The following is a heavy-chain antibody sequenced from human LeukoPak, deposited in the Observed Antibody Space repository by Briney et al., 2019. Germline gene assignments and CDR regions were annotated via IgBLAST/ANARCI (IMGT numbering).Heavy chain of an antibody. CDR1: GGSFSGYY. CDR3: ARVRMCGGDCN. V-gene: IGHV4-34*01. Sequence: SETLSLTCAVYGGSFSGYYWSWIRQPPGKGLEWIGEINHSGSTNYNPSLKSRVTIPVDTSKNQFSLKLSSVTAADTAVYYCARVRMCGGDCNWGQGTLVTVSS. D-gene: IGHD2-21*01. J-gene: IGHJ4*02. CDR2: INHSGST.